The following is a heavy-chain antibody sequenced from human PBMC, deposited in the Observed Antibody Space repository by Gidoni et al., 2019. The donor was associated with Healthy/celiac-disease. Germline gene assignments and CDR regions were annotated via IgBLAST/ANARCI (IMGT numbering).Heavy chain of an antibody. D-gene: IGHD4-17*01. V-gene: IGHV4-61*07. Sequence: GKGLEWIGYIYYSGSTNYNPSLKSRVTISVDTSKNQFSLKLSSVTAADTAVYYCARHIDYGDYANRAFDIWGQGTMVTVSS. CDR2: IYYSGST. J-gene: IGHJ3*02. CDR3: ARHIDYGDYANRAFDI.